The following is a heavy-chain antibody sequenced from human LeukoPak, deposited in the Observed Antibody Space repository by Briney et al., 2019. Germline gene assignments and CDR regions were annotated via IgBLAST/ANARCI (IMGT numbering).Heavy chain of an antibody. V-gene: IGHV3-30*01. CDR1: GFTFSSYA. Sequence: GRSLRLSCAASGFTFSSYAMHWVRQAPGKGLEWVAVISYDGSNKYYADSVKGRFTISRDNSKNTLYLQMNSLRAEDTAVYYCARGNGALHDYGSGSYASYWGQGTLVTVSS. CDR2: ISYDGSNK. D-gene: IGHD3-10*01. J-gene: IGHJ4*02. CDR3: ARGNGALHDYGSGSYASY.